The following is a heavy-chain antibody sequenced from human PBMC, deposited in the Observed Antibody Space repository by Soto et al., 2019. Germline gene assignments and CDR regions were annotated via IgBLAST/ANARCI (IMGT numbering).Heavy chain of an antibody. CDR1: GGTFSSYA. D-gene: IGHD3-10*01. J-gene: IGHJ6*02. CDR3: ARDLMVRGVPNPMASLVDV. Sequence: QVQLVQSGAEVKKPGSSVKVSCKASGGTFSSYAISWVRQAPGQGLEWMGGIIPIFGTANYAQKFQGRVTITADESTSTAYMELSSLRSEDTAVYYCARDLMVRGVPNPMASLVDVWGQGTTVTVSS. V-gene: IGHV1-69*01. CDR2: IIPIFGTA.